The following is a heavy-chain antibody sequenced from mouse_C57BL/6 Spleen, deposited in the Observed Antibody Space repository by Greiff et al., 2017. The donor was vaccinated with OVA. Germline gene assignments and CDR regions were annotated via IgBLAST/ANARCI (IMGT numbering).Heavy chain of an antibody. CDR3: AREASVGRSLDY. CDR2: IYPGGGYT. D-gene: IGHD1-1*01. Sequence: VQGVESGAELVRPGTSVKMSCKASGYTFTNYWIGWAKQRPGHGLEWIGDIYPGGGYTNYNEKFKGKATLTADKSSSTAYMQFSSLTSEDSAIYYCAREASVGRSLDYWGQGTTLTVSS. V-gene: IGHV1-63*01. CDR1: GYTFTNYW. J-gene: IGHJ2*01.